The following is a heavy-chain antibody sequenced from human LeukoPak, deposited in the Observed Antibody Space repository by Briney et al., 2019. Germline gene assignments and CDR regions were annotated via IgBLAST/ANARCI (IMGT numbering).Heavy chain of an antibody. D-gene: IGHD6-13*01. CDR2: IYYSGST. V-gene: IGHV4-59*08. Sequence: PSGTPSLTCTVSGGSISSYYWSWIRQPPGKGLEWIGYIYYSGSTNYNPSLKSRVTISVDTSKNQFSLKLSSVTAADTAVYYCARLAVHYSSWYAPKYFQHWGQGTLVTVSS. CDR1: GGSISSYY. CDR3: ARLAVHYSSWYAPKYFQH. J-gene: IGHJ1*01.